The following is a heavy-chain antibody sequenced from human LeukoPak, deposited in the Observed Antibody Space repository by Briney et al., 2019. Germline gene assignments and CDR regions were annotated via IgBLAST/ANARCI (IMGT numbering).Heavy chain of an antibody. CDR3: ARFFRGNYDILTGYYIYFDY. CDR1: GYTFTSYD. V-gene: IGHV1-8*01. J-gene: IGHJ4*02. D-gene: IGHD3-9*01. Sequence: ASVKVSCKASGYTFTSYDINWVRQATGQGLEWMGWMNPNSGNTGYAQKFQGRVTMTRNTSISTAYMELSSLRYEDTAVYYCARFFRGNYDILTGYYIYFDYWGQGTLVTVSS. CDR2: MNPNSGNT.